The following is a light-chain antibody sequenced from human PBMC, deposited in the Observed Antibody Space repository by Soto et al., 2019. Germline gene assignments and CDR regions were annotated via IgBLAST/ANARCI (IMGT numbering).Light chain of an antibody. CDR2: GTS. J-gene: IGKJ2*01. CDR1: RSFSSYY. CDR3: QQYGVTPYS. V-gene: IGKV3-20*01. Sequence: EIVLTQSPGTLSLSPGERATLSCRASRSFSSYYLSWFQQKPGQAPRLLIYGTSSRATGVPDRFSGSGSGTDFTLTISSLEPEDFAVYYCQQYGVTPYSFGRGTHLEIK.